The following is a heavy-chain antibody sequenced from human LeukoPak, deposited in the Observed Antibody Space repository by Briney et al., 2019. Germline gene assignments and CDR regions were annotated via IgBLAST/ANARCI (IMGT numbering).Heavy chain of an antibody. D-gene: IGHD3-10*01. Sequence: SETLSLTCAVSGDSVSSGSYYWGWIRQPPGEGLEWIGTIYYSGDTYYNPSLESRVTISVDTSKNQFSLKLSSVTAADTAVYYCARVLWFGESKKGYSYYMDVWGKGTTVTVSS. J-gene: IGHJ6*03. V-gene: IGHV4-39*01. CDR1: GDSVSSGSYY. CDR3: ARVLWFGESKKGYSYYMDV. CDR2: IYYSGDT.